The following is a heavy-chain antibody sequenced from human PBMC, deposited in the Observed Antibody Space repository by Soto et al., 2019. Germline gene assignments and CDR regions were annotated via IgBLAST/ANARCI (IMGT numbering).Heavy chain of an antibody. J-gene: IGHJ1*01. Sequence: QLQLQESGPGLVKPSETLSLTCTVSGGSISSSSYYWGWIRQPPGKGLEWIGSIYYSGSTYYNPSPKRPVPIPVDTSMNHASLELRSVTAADPAVYYCAGHKVGQQLEPEYFTHWGQGTLVTVSS. CDR3: AGHKVGQQLEPEYFTH. CDR2: IYYSGST. V-gene: IGHV4-39*01. CDR1: GGSISSSSYY. D-gene: IGHD6-13*01.